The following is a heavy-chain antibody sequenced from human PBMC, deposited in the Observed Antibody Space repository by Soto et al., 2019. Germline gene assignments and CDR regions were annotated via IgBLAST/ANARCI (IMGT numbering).Heavy chain of an antibody. CDR1: GFTFSNAW. V-gene: IGHV3-15*01. CDR3: TTGLMGAAARPGHNWFDP. CDR2: IKSKTDGGTT. J-gene: IGHJ5*02. Sequence: PGGSLRLSCAASGFTFSNAWMSWVRQAPGKGLEWVGRIKSKTDGGTTDYAAPVKGRFTISRDDSKNTLYLQMNSLKTEDTAVYYCTTGLMGAAARPGHNWFDPWGQGTLVTVSS. D-gene: IGHD6-6*01.